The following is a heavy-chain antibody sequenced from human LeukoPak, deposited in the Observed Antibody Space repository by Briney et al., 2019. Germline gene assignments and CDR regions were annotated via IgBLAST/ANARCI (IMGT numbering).Heavy chain of an antibody. J-gene: IGHJ5*02. CDR1: GGSISSCSYY. CDR3: AGYCSSTSCYADWFDP. Sequence: SETLSLTCTFSGGSISSCSYYWGWIRPPPGKGLEWIGSIYYSGSTYYNPSLKSRVTISVDTSKNQFSLKLSSVTAADTAVYYCAGYCSSTSCYADWFDPWGQGTLVTVSS. D-gene: IGHD2-2*01. CDR2: IYYSGST. V-gene: IGHV4-39*01.